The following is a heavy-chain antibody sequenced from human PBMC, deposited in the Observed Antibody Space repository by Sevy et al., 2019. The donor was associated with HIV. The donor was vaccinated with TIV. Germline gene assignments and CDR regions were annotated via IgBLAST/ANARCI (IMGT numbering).Heavy chain of an antibody. CDR1: GFTFGTYA. CDR2: ISGSGGRT. J-gene: IGHJ4*02. CDR3: AKAVSASTVVVTNGFDY. V-gene: IGHV3-23*01. Sequence: GGSLRLSCAASGFTFGTYAMSWVRQAPGKGLEWVSTISGSGGRTYYADSVKGWFTMSRDNSKNTLYLQMDNLRADDTVVYYCAKAVSASTVVVTNGFDYWGQGTLVIVSS. D-gene: IGHD3-22*01.